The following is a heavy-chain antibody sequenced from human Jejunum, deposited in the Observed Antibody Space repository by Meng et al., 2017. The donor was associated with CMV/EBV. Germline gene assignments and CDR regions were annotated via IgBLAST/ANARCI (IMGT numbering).Heavy chain of an antibody. Sequence: QVELVQSGDEVKKPGASVKVSCKASGYTLTGYYMHWVRQAPGQGLEWMGRINPNSGGTNYAQKFQGRVTMTRDTSISTAYMELSRLRSDDTAVYYCARCPRDDDSGYWFFDNWGQGTLVTVSS. J-gene: IGHJ4*02. V-gene: IGHV1-2*06. D-gene: IGHD3-22*01. CDR1: GYTLTGYY. CDR2: INPNSGGT. CDR3: ARCPRDDDSGYWFFDN.